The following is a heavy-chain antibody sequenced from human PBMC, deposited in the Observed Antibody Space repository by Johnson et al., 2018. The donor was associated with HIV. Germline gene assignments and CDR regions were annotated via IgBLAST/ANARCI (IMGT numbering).Heavy chain of an antibody. V-gene: IGHV3-23*04. Sequence: EMQLVESGGGVVQPGRSLRLSCAASGFTFSSYAMHWVRQAPGKGLEWVSVISGSGGCTYYADSVKGRFTISRDNSKNTLYLQMNSLRAEDTAVYYCAKDGDWDTVAHAFDIWGQGTMVTVSS. J-gene: IGHJ3*02. D-gene: IGHD5-12*01. CDR2: ISGSGGCT. CDR3: AKDGDWDTVAHAFDI. CDR1: GFTFSSYA.